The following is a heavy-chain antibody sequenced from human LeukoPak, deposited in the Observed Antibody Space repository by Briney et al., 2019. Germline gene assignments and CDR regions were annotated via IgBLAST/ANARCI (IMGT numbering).Heavy chain of an antibody. Sequence: SETLSLTCAVYGGSFSGYYWSWIRQSPGKGLEWIGKINDSGSTKYNASLKSRVTISVDTSKNQLSLKLTSVTAADTAVYYCARRGKIQLWPRRENYYYYMDVWGKGTTVTVSS. V-gene: IGHV4-34*01. CDR2: INDSGST. J-gene: IGHJ6*03. CDR3: ARRGKIQLWPRRENYYYYMDV. D-gene: IGHD5-18*01. CDR1: GGSFSGYY.